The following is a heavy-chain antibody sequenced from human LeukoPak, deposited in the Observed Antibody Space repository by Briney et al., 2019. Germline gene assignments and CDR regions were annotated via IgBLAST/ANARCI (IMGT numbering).Heavy chain of an antibody. D-gene: IGHD2-2*01. J-gene: IGHJ3*02. CDR3: ARYCSSTSCYGAFDI. V-gene: IGHV1-2*02. Sequence: ASLKVSCKASGYTFTGYYMHWVRQAPGQGLEWMGWINPNSGGTNYAQKFQGRVTVTRDTSISTAYMELSRLRSDDTAVYYCARYCSSTSCYGAFDIWGQGTMVTVSS. CDR2: INPNSGGT. CDR1: GYTFTGYY.